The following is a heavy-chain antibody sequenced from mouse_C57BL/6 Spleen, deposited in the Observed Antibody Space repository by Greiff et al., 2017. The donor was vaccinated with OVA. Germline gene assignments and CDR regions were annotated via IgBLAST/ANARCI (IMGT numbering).Heavy chain of an antibody. D-gene: IGHD1-1*01. CDR2: IYPGDGDT. V-gene: IGHV1-82*01. CDR3: AKIRYGSSHLGY. J-gene: IGHJ2*01. Sequence: QVQLQQSGPELVKPGASVKISCKASGYAFSSSWMNWVKQRPGKGLEWIGRIYPGDGDTNYNGKFKGKATLTADKSSSTAYMQLSSLTSEDSAVYFWAKIRYGSSHLGYWGQGTTLTVSS. CDR1: GYAFSSSW.